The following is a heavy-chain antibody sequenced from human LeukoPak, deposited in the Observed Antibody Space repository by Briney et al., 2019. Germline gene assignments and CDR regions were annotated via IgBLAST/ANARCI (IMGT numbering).Heavy chain of an antibody. CDR3: AKPAEDYYYMDV. V-gene: IGHV3-23*01. J-gene: IGHJ6*03. Sequence: PGGSLRLSCAASGFTFSSYGMSWVRQAPGKGLEWVSAISGSGGSTYYADSVKGRFSIPRDNSKNTLYLQMNNLRAEDTAVYYCAKPAEDYYYMDVWGKGTTVTVSS. CDR1: GFTFSSYG. CDR2: ISGSGGST.